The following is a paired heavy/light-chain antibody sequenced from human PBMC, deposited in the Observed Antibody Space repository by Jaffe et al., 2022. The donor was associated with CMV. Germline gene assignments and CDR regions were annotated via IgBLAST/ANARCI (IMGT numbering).Light chain of an antibody. CDR2: NSN. CDR3: AAWDDRVNGVI. CDR1: SSNIGSYS. V-gene: IGLV1-44*01. J-gene: IGLJ2*01. Sequence: QSVLTQPPSASATPGQRVTFSCSGGSSNIGSYSVTWYQQLPRTAPKLLIYNSNQRPSGVPDRFSGSKSGTSASLAISGLQSEDEADYYCAAWDDRVNGVIFGGGTKLTVL.
Heavy chain of an antibody. Sequence: EVQLLDSGGDLKHPGGSLRLSCEASGFTFSSYAMIWVRQAPGEGLEWVSGISESGTSTYYANSVKGRFTISRDNYKNTLSLQLNSLRSEDTAVYYCARRVPTYWAFDYWGQGTLVTVSS. J-gene: IGHJ4*02. D-gene: IGHD2-15*01. CDR1: GFTFSSYA. CDR2: ISESGTST. V-gene: IGHV3-23*01. CDR3: ARRVPTYWAFDY.